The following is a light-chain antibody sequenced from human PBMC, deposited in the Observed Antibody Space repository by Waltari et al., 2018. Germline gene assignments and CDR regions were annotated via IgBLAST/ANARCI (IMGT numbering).Light chain of an antibody. CDR3: QQYYSPPPLFT. J-gene: IGKJ3*01. Sequence: DIVMTQSPDSLAVSLGERATINCKSSQTVLDSSNNRNYLAWYQQKPGQPPKLRIYWASSRESGVPDRFSGSGSGTDFTLTITSLQAEDVAVYYCQQYYSPPPLFTFGPGTKVDIK. CDR2: WAS. V-gene: IGKV4-1*01. CDR1: QTVLDSSNNRNY.